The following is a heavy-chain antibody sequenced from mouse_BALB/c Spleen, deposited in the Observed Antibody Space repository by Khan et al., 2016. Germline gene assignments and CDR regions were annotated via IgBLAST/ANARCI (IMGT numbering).Heavy chain of an antibody. J-gene: IGHJ3*01. D-gene: IGHD3-1*01. V-gene: IGHV5-6-4*01. CDR2: ISSGGNYT. Sequence: EVELVESGGGLVKPGGSLKLSCAASGFTFSSYTMSWVRQTPEKRLEWVATISSGGNYTYYPDSVKGRFTISRDNAKNTLYLQMSSLKSEDTGMCYCTRDSSGVFAYWGQGTRVTDSA. CDR1: GFTFSSYT. CDR3: TRDSSGVFAY.